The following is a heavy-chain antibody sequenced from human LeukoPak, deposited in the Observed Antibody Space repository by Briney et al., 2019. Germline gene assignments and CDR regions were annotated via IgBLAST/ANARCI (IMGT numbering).Heavy chain of an antibody. J-gene: IGHJ3*01. Sequence: PSETLSLTCGVSGYSISRGYSWGWIRRPPGKGLEWIGNIYDSESTHYNPSLKSRVTISPDTSKNQFSLKLTSVTASDTAVYYCARFDHVWETHGMDAFDLWGQGTMVTVSS. V-gene: IGHV4-38-2*01. CDR2: IYDSEST. CDR3: ARFDHVWETHGMDAFDL. D-gene: IGHD3-16*01. CDR1: GYSISRGYS.